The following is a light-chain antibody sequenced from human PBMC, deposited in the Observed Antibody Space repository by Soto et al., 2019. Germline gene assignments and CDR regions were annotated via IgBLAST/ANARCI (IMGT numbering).Light chain of an antibody. CDR3: SSYASSSIYV. J-gene: IGLJ1*01. CDR2: DVS. Sequence: QSALTQPASVSGSPGQSITISCTGTSSDVGNYNYVSWYQQHPGKAPKLMIYDVSNRPSGVSNRFSGSKSGYTASLTISGLQAEDEADYYCSSYASSSIYVFGTGTKVTVL. CDR1: SSDVGNYNY. V-gene: IGLV2-14*03.